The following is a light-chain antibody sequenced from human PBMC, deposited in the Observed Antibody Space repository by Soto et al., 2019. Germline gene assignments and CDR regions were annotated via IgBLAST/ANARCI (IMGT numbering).Light chain of an antibody. V-gene: IGLV2-14*01. J-gene: IGLJ2*01. Sequence: QSALTQPASVSGSPGQSITISCTGTSSDVSGYNYVSWYQQHPGKAPKLMIYEVSYRPSGVSNRFSGSKSGNTASLTISGLQAEDEADYYCSSYTTTSSLTVVFGGGTKLTVL. CDR2: EVS. CDR1: SSDVSGYNY. CDR3: SSYTTTSSLTVV.